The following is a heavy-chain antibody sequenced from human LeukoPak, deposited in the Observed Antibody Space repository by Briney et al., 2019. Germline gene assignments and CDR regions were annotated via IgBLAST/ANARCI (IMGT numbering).Heavy chain of an antibody. CDR1: GGSISSGSYY. CDR2: IYTSGST. D-gene: IGHD1-26*01. V-gene: IGHV4-61*02. CDR3: CGSSPTYYYYYMDV. J-gene: IGHJ6*03. Sequence: SQTLSLTCTVSGGSISSGSYYWSWIRQPAGKGLEWIGRIYTSGSTNYNPSLKSRVTISVDTSKNQFSLKLSSVTAADTAVYYGCGSSPTYYYYYMDVWGKGTTVTVSS.